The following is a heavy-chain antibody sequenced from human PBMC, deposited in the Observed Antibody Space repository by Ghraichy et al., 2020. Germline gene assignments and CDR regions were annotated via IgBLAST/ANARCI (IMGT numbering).Heavy chain of an antibody. Sequence: GSLRLSCAASGFTFSSYAMNWVRQAPGKGLEWVSVISGSGGSTYYADSVKGRFTISRDNSKNTLYLQMNSLRAEDTAVYYCVRFLTAIRDFDYWGQGTLVTVSS. D-gene: IGHD2-21*02. CDR1: GFTFSSYA. V-gene: IGHV3-23*01. J-gene: IGHJ4*02. CDR2: ISGSGGST. CDR3: VRFLTAIRDFDY.